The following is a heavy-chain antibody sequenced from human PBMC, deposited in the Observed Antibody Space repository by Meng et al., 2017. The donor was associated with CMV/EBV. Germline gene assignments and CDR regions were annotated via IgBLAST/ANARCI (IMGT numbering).Heavy chain of an antibody. CDR3: ARVTSRVAGAFDY. V-gene: IGHV4-30-4*08. CDR1: GGSISSGDYD. CDR2: IYYSGST. D-gene: IGHD1-14*01. Sequence: QGQLQESGPGLVKPSQPLSLTCTVSGGSISSGDYDWSWIRQPPGKGLEWIGYIYYSGSTYYNPSLKSRVTISVDTSKNQFSLKLSSVTAADTAVYYCARVTSRVAGAFDYWGQGTLVTVSS. J-gene: IGHJ4*02.